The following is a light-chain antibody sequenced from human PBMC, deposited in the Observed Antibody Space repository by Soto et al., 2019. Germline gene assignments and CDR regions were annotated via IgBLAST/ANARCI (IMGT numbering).Light chain of an antibody. V-gene: IGLV2-14*01. Sequence: QSALTQPASVSGSPEQSITISCTGTNRDIGAFNYVSWYQQHPDKAPKLLISEVNNRPSGVSHRFSGSKSGNTASLTISGLQPADEADYYCSSYTTSGTYVLFGGGTKVTVL. J-gene: IGLJ3*02. CDR2: EVN. CDR3: SSYTTSGTYVL. CDR1: NRDIGAFNY.